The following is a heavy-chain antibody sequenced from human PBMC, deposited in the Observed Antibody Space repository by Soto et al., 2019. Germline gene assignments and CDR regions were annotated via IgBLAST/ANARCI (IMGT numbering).Heavy chain of an antibody. CDR2: ITSSGTTV. CDR3: ARGSSNWAYYFDF. D-gene: IGHD6-13*01. Sequence: EVHLVESGGGLVQPGGSLRLSFAASGFTFSSYSLNWVRQAPGKGLEWVSYITSSGTTVYYADSVRGRFTISRDNAKNSPYLQMNSLRDDDTAVYYCARGSSNWAYYFDFWGQGTLVTVSS. V-gene: IGHV3-48*02. J-gene: IGHJ4*02. CDR1: GFTFSSYS.